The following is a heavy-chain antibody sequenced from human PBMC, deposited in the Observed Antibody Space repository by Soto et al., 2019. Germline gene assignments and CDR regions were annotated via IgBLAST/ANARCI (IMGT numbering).Heavy chain of an antibody. CDR2: INHSGST. CDR1: GGSFSGYY. V-gene: IGHV4-34*01. Sequence: PSETLSLTCAVYGGSFSGYYWSWIRQPPGKGLEWIGEINHSGSTNYNPSLKSRVTISVDTSKNQFSLKLSSVTAADTAVYYSARGRRGAITMVRGARYYFDYWGQGTLVTVSS. CDR3: ARGRRGAITMVRGARYYFDY. J-gene: IGHJ4*02. D-gene: IGHD3-10*01.